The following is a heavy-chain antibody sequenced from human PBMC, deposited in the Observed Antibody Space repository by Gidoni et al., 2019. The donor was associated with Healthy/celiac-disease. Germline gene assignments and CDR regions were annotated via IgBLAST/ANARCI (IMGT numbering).Heavy chain of an antibody. D-gene: IGHD2-2*01. CDR1: GYTFTSYD. V-gene: IGHV1-8*01. CDR3: ARGRPGIVVVPAATDFDY. CDR2: MNPNSGNT. J-gene: IGHJ4*02. Sequence: QVQLVQSGAEVKKPGASVKVSCKASGYTFTSYDINWVRQATGQGLEWMGWMNPNSGNTGDAQKFQGRVTMTRNTSISTAYMELSSLRSEDTAVYYCARGRPGIVVVPAATDFDYWGQGTLVTVSS.